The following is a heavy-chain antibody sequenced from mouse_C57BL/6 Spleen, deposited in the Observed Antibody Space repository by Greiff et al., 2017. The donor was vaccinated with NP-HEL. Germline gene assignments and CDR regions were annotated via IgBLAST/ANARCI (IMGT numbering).Heavy chain of an antibody. D-gene: IGHD4-1*01. CDR1: GYALTNYL. CDR3: ARRNWDGSFAY. Sequence: VQLQQSGAELVRPGTSVKVSCKASGYALTNYLIEWVKQRPGQGLEWIGVINPGSGGTNYNEKFKGKATLTADKSSSTAYMQLSSLTSEDSAVYFCARRNWDGSFAYWGQGTLVTVSA. V-gene: IGHV1-54*01. J-gene: IGHJ3*01. CDR2: INPGSGGT.